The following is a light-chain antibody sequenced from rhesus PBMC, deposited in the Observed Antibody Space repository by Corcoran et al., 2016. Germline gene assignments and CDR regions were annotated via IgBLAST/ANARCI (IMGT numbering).Light chain of an antibody. CDR2: YAS. Sequence: DIQMTQSPSSLSASVGDTVTFTCRASQGISNYLAWYQQTQGKTPKPLIYYASNVERGVPSRFSGSGSWTDFTLTISSLQPEDFAIYYCQQHNNYPFTFGPGTKLDIK. CDR3: QQHNNYPFT. V-gene: IGKV1S14*01. CDR1: QGISNY. J-gene: IGKJ3*01.